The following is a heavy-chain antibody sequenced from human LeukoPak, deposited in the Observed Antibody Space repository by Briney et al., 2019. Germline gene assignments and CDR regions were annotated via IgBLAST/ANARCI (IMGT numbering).Heavy chain of an antibody. D-gene: IGHD3-22*01. V-gene: IGHV3-49*04. Sequence: GGSLRLSCTASGFTFGDYVMSWVRQAPGKGLEWVGFIRSKAYGGTTKNAASVKGRFTISRDDSRSIAYLQMSSLKTEDTAVYYCTRRYNYDSSGYYYVRDAFDIWGQGTMVTVSS. CDR2: IRSKAYGGTT. CDR3: TRRYNYDSSGYYYVRDAFDI. J-gene: IGHJ3*02. CDR1: GFTFGDYV.